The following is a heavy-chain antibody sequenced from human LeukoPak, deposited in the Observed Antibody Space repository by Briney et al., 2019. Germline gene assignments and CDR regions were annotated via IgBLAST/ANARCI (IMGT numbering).Heavy chain of an antibody. J-gene: IGHJ3*02. CDR1: GFTFSTDW. V-gene: IGHV3-74*01. CDR3: ARNSSAYYGGDDAFDI. D-gene: IGHD3-22*01. Sequence: GGALRLSCAASGFTFSTDWMHGGRQAPGKGLVWVSRINSDGNSTNYADSVKGRFTISRDNAKNTLYLQMNSLRAEATAVYYCARNSSAYYGGDDAFDIWGQGTMVTVSS. CDR2: INSDGNST.